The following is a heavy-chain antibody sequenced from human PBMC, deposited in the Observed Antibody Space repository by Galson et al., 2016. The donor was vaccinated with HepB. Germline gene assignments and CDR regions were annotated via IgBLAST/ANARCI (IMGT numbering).Heavy chain of an antibody. D-gene: IGHD2-21*02. J-gene: IGHJ6*02. Sequence: SVKVSCKASGYTFTTYPVNWLRQAPGQGLEWMGWINTNTENPTFAQDFTGRFVFSLDTSVSTAYLQIISLKAEDTAVYFCARASCGGDCNQYYYYYYGLDVWGQGTTVAVSS. CDR3: ARASCGGDCNQYYYYYYGLDV. V-gene: IGHV7-4-1*02. CDR2: INTNTENP. CDR1: GYTFTTYP.